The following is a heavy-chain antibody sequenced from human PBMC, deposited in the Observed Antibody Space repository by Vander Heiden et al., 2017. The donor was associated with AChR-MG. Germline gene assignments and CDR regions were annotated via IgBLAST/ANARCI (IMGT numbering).Heavy chain of an antibody. CDR2: ISGIGGST. J-gene: IGHJ3*02. CDR3: AKDRPTVTNVAVDI. D-gene: IGHD4-17*01. CDR1: GFPFGTSA. V-gene: IGHV3-23*01. Sequence: EVQLLESGGGLVQPGGSLRLSCAASGFPFGTSAMSWVRPAPGEGLEWVSGISGIGGSTYYADSGKGRFTISRDNSKNILYMQMNSLRVEDTAVYYCAKDRPTVTNVAVDIWGQGTMVTVSS.